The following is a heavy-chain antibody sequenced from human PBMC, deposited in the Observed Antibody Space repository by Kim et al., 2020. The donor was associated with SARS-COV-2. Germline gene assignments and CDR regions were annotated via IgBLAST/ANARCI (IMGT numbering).Heavy chain of an antibody. CDR3: ARPAAGTPHAFDI. J-gene: IGHJ3*02. Sequence: YRPPFQGQVTISADKSTSTAYLQGSGLKASDTAMYYCARPAAGTPHAFDIWGQGTMVTVSS. V-gene: IGHV5-51*01. D-gene: IGHD6-13*01.